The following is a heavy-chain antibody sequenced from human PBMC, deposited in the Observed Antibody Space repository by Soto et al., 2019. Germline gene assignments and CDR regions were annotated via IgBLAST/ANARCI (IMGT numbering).Heavy chain of an antibody. Sequence: QVQLQQSGPGLVKPSQTLSLTCAISGDRVSSNSAAWSWIRQSPSRGLEWLGRTYYRSKWYNDYAVSVKSRITINTDTSKNQFSLLLHSVTSEDTAVYYCERGSYTSTWSRGQGNLVTVYS. J-gene: IGHJ4*02. D-gene: IGHD6-13*01. V-gene: IGHV6-1*01. CDR2: TYYRSKWYN. CDR3: ERGSYTSTWS. CDR1: GDRVSSNSAA.